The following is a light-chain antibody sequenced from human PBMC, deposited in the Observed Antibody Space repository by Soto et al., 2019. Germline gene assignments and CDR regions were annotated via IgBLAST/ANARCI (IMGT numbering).Light chain of an antibody. J-gene: IGKJ2*01. Sequence: EIVLTQSPGTLSFSPGERATLSCRASQSVSSSSLAWYQQKPGQAPRLLIYGASSRATGIPDRFSGTGSGTDFTLTISRLKPEDFAVYYCQQYGTSPYTFGQGTKLEIK. V-gene: IGKV3-20*01. CDR2: GAS. CDR1: QSVSSSS. CDR3: QQYGTSPYT.